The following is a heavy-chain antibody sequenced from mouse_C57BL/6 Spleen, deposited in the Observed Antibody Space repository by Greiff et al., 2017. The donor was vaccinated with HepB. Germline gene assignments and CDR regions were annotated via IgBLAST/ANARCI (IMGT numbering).Heavy chain of an antibody. CDR2: IWSGEST. J-gene: IGHJ4*01. CDR3: ARNPLITDYYAMDY. CDR1: GFSLTSYG. Sequence: QVQLKESGPGLVQPSQSLSITCTVSGFSLTSYGVHWVRQSPGKGLEWLGVIWSGESTDYNAAFISRLSISKDNSKSQVFFKMNSLQADDTAIYYCARNPLITDYYAMDYWGQGTSVTVSS. D-gene: IGHD1-1*01. V-gene: IGHV2-2*01.